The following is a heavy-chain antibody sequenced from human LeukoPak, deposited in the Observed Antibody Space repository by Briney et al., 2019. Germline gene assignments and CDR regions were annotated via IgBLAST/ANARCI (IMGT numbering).Heavy chain of an antibody. Sequence: SVKVSCKASGGTFSSYAISWVRQAPGQGLEWMGRIIPIFGIANYAQKFQGRVTITADKSTSTAYMELSGLRSEDTAVYYCARDFEDGDYVGPRWFDPWGQGTLVTVSS. CDR3: ARDFEDGDYVGPRWFDP. D-gene: IGHD4-17*01. CDR2: IIPIFGIA. CDR1: GGTFSSYA. V-gene: IGHV1-69*04. J-gene: IGHJ5*02.